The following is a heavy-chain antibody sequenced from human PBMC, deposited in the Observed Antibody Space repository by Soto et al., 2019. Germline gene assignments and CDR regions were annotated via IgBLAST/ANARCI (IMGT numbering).Heavy chain of an antibody. J-gene: IGHJ4*02. CDR1: GFTFSSYG. CDR3: AKGADWIQLWSRVDY. V-gene: IGHV3-30*18. D-gene: IGHD5-18*01. CDR2: ISYDGSNK. Sequence: GSLRLSCAASGFTFSSYGMHWVRQAPGKGLEWVAVISYDGSNKYYADSVKGRFTISRDNSKNTLYLQMNSLRAEDTAVYYCAKGADWIQLWSRVDYWGQGTLVTVSS.